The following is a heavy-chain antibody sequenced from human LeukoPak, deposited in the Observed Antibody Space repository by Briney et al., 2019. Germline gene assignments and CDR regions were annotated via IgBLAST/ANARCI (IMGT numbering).Heavy chain of an antibody. D-gene: IGHD4-11*01. Sequence: GGSLRLSCAASGFTFDDYGMSWVRQAAGNGLEWVSGFNWNGGSTGYADSVKGRFTISRDNAKNSLYLQMNSLRAEDTALYYCARDYSNYVSPDYWGQGTLVTVSS. CDR3: ARDYSNYVSPDY. V-gene: IGHV3-20*04. CDR1: GFTFDDYG. J-gene: IGHJ4*02. CDR2: FNWNGGST.